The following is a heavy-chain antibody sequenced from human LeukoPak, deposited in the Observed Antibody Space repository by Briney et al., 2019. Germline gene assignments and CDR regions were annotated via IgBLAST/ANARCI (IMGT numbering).Heavy chain of an antibody. V-gene: IGHV4-4*09. J-gene: IGHJ6*03. CDR2: IYTSGST. CDR1: SGSISSYY. CDR3: ARNYLYYYMDV. Sequence: SETLSLTCTVSSGSISSYYWSWIQQPPGKGLEWIGYIYTSGSTNYNPSLKSRVTISVDTSKNQFSLKLSSVTAADTAVYYCARNYLYYYMDVWGKGTTVTVSS.